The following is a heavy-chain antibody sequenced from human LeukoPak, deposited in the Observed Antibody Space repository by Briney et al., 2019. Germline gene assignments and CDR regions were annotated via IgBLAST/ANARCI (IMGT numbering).Heavy chain of an antibody. V-gene: IGHV3-64D*09. Sequence: GGSLRLSCSASGFTFSTYAMHWVRQPPGKGLEYVSAISSCGCSTYYADSVKGRFTISRDNSKNTLYLQMSSLRAEDTAVYYCVPLPIAVAGTHLLDYWGQGTLVTVSS. CDR2: ISSCGCST. CDR1: GFTFSTYA. CDR3: VPLPIAVAGTHLLDY. J-gene: IGHJ4*02. D-gene: IGHD6-19*01.